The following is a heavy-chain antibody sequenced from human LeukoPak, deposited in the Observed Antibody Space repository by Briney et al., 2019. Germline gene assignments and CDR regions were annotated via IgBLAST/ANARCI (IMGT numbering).Heavy chain of an antibody. CDR2: IGTNNGNT. D-gene: IGHD2-2*02. V-gene: IGHV1-18*01. CDR3: AREIYCSSTSCYMGGDWFDP. Sequence: ASVKVSCKASGYTFTGYGISWVRQAPGQGLEWMGWIGTNNGNTNYAQKLQGRVTMTADTSTSTAYMELRSLRSDDTAVYYCAREIYCSSTSCYMGGDWFDPWGQGTLVTVSS. CDR1: GYTFTGYG. J-gene: IGHJ5*02.